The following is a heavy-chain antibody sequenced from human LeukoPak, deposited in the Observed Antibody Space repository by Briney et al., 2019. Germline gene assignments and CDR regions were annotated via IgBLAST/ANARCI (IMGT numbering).Heavy chain of an antibody. CDR1: GGSISSSNW. J-gene: IGHJ4*02. Sequence: SETLSLTCAVSGGSISSSNWWSWVRQPPGKGLEWIGEIYHSGSTNYNPSLKSRVTISVDKSKNQFSLKLSSVTAADTAVYYCARWRFGGSYSAFGYWGQGTLVTVSS. D-gene: IGHD1-26*01. CDR3: ARWRFGGSYSAFGY. V-gene: IGHV4-4*02. CDR2: IYHSGST.